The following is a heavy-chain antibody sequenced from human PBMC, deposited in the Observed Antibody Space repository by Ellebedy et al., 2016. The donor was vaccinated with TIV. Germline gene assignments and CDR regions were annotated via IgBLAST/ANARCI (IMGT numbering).Heavy chain of an antibody. CDR1: GFTFSTYS. CDR2: ISSSSSYI. V-gene: IGHV3-21*01. D-gene: IGHD2-15*01. J-gene: IGHJ6*02. Sequence: GESLKISCAASGFTFSTYSMNWVRQAPGKGLEWVSSISSSSSYIYYADSVKGRFTISRDNAKKSLYLQMNSLRAEDTAVYYCARDMGVVAAPSVNSLVTDYHYYYGMDVWGQGTTVTVSS. CDR3: ARDMGVVAAPSVNSLVTDYHYYYGMDV.